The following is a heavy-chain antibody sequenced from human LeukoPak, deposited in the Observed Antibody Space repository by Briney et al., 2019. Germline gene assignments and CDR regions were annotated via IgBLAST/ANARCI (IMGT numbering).Heavy chain of an antibody. D-gene: IGHD5-12*01. CDR1: GGTFSSYA. Sequence: ASVKVSCKASGGTFSSYAISWVRQAPGQGLEWMGGIIPIFGTANYAQKFQGRVTMTRDMSTSTVYMELSSLRSEDTAVYYCASDIVATIVWGQGTLVTVSS. J-gene: IGHJ4*02. CDR2: IIPIFGTA. V-gene: IGHV1-69*05. CDR3: ASDIVATIV.